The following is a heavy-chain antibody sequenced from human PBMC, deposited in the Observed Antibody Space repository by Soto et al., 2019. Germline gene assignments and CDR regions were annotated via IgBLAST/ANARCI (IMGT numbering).Heavy chain of an antibody. Sequence: QVHLQESGPGLVKPPETLSLTCSVSGGSFSGYYWSWIRQSPGKGLEWIGSIYYTGSTKYNLSLKGRATISVDSSSSRVSLRLNSLTAADTALYYCARGCLVPTRGVFDYWGRGARVTVAS. V-gene: IGHV4-59*01. D-gene: IGHD1-26*01. CDR1: GGSFSGYY. J-gene: IGHJ4*02. CDR2: IYYTGST. CDR3: ARGCLVPTRGVFDY.